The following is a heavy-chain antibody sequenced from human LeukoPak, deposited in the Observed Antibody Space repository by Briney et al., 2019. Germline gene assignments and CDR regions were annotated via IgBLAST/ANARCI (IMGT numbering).Heavy chain of an antibody. V-gene: IGHV1-18*01. Sequence: ALVKVSCKASGYTFTSYGISWVRQAPGQGLEWMGWISAYNGNTKYAQKLQGRVTMTTDTSTSTAYMELRSLRSDDTAVYYCARIVIAAPGFGFDPWGQGTLVTVSS. CDR2: ISAYNGNT. D-gene: IGHD6-6*01. J-gene: IGHJ5*02. CDR1: GYTFTSYG. CDR3: ARIVIAAPGFGFDP.